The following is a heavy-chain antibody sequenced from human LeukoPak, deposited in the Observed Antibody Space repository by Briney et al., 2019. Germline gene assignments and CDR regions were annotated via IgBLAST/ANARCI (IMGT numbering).Heavy chain of an antibody. V-gene: IGHV3-30-3*01. Sequence: PGGSLRLSCEASGFTFSSYAMHWVRQAPGKGLEWVAVTSYDGSNEYYADSVKGRFTISRDNSKNTLYQQVSSLRPEDTAVYYCARDRWIAVAGNLDSWGQGTLVTVSS. CDR2: TSYDGSNE. CDR1: GFTFSSYA. CDR3: ARDRWIAVAGNLDS. D-gene: IGHD6-19*01. J-gene: IGHJ4*02.